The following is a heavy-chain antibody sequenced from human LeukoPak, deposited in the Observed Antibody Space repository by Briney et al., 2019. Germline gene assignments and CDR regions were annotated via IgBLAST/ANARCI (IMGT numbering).Heavy chain of an antibody. V-gene: IGHV4-34*01. CDR2: INHSGRT. D-gene: IGHD5-12*01. J-gene: IGHJ6*02. CDR1: GGSFSGYY. Sequence: PSETLSLTCAVHGGSFSGYYWSWIRQPPGDGLEWIGEINHSGRTNYNPSLKSRVTISVDTSRNQFALKLSSVTAADTAVYYCARAVDIVATTHYYYYGMDVWGQGTTVTVSS. CDR3: ARAVDIVATTHYYYYGMDV.